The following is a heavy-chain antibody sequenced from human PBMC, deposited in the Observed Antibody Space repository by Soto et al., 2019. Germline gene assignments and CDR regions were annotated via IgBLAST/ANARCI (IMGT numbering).Heavy chain of an antibody. CDR1: GFTFSSYS. V-gene: IGHV3-21*01. Sequence: GGSLRLSCAASGFTFSSYSMNWVRQAPGKGLEWVSSISSSSSYIYYADSVKGRFTISRDNAKNSLYLQMNSLRAEDTAVYYCARHGIAAAGTFGWFDPWGQGTLVTVSS. CDR2: ISSSSSYI. J-gene: IGHJ5*02. CDR3: ARHGIAAAGTFGWFDP. D-gene: IGHD6-13*01.